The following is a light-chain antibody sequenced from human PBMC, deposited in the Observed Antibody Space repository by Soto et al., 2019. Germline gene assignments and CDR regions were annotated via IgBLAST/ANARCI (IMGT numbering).Light chain of an antibody. V-gene: IGKV3-15*01. J-gene: IGKJ5*01. Sequence: EIVMTQSPATLSVSPGERATLSCRASQSVNTKFAWYQQKPGQPPRLLIYGASTRATGVPARFSGSGSGTDFILTISSLQSEDFAVYYCQQHTDWPPITFGQGTRLEIK. CDR3: QQHTDWPPIT. CDR1: QSVNTK. CDR2: GAS.